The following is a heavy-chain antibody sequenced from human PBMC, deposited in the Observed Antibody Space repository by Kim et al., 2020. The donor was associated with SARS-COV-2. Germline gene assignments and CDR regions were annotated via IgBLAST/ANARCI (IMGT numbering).Heavy chain of an antibody. CDR1: GFTFDDYA. Sequence: GGSLRLSCAASGFTFDDYAMHWVRQAPGKGLEWVSGISWNSGSIGYADSVKGRFTISRDNAKNSLYLQMNSLRAEDTALYYCAKGHGGVVAAAGDYWGQGTLVTVSS. D-gene: IGHD6-13*01. J-gene: IGHJ4*02. CDR3: AKGHGGVVAAAGDY. CDR2: ISWNSGSI. V-gene: IGHV3-9*01.